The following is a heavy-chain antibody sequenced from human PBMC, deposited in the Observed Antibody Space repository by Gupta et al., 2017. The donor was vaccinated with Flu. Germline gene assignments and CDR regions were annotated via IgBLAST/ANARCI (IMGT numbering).Heavy chain of an antibody. CDR2: ISGSGGST. D-gene: IGHD3-3*01. J-gene: IGHJ3*02. V-gene: IGHV3-23*01. Sequence: EVQLLESGGGLVQPGGSLRLSCAASGFTFSSYAMSWVRQAPGKGLEWVSAISGSGGSTYYADSVKGRFTISRDNSKNTLYLQMNSLRAEDTAVYYCAKDKILGVARPGAFDIWGQGTMVTVSS. CDR3: AKDKILGVARPGAFDI. CDR1: GFTFSSYA.